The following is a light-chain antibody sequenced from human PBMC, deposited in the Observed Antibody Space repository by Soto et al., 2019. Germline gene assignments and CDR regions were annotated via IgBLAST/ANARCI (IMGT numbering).Light chain of an antibody. CDR2: ATS. V-gene: IGKV1-27*01. CDR1: QGIFNY. J-gene: IGKJ3*01. Sequence: DIQMTQSPSSLSASVGDRVTVTCRASQGIFNYLAWYQQKPGKVPKVLIYATSTLQSGVPSRFSGSGSGTDFTLTISSLQPEDVATYYCQKYDSAPFTFGTGTKVDIK. CDR3: QKYDSAPFT.